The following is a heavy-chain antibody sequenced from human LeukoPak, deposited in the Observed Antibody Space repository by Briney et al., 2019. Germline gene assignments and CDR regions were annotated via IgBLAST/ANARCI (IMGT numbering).Heavy chain of an antibody. J-gene: IGHJ4*02. V-gene: IGHV4-39*01. Sequence: SETLSLTCTVSGGSISSSSYYWGWIRQPPGKGLEWIGSIYYSGSTYYNPSLKSRVTISVDTSKNQFSLKLSFVTAADTAVYYCARRYTSSWYLDYWGQGTLVTVSS. D-gene: IGHD6-13*01. CDR2: IYYSGST. CDR3: ARRYTSSWYLDY. CDR1: GGSISSSSYY.